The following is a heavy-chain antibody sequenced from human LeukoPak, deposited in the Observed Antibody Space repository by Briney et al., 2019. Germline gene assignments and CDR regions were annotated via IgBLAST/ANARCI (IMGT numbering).Heavy chain of an antibody. V-gene: IGHV4-61*02. D-gene: IGHD3-16*01. CDR2: IYTSGST. CDR1: GGSISSGSYY. CDR3: ARGSAPMFTGPYYFDY. J-gene: IGHJ4*02. Sequence: SQTLSLTCSVSGGSISSGSYYWSWIRQPAGKGLEWIGRIYTSGSTNYNPSLKSRLTISVDTSKNHFSLKLSSVTAADTAVYYCARGSAPMFTGPYYFDYWGQGTLVTVSS.